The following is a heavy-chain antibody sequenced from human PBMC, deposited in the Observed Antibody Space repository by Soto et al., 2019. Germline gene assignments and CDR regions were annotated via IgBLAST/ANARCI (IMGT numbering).Heavy chain of an antibody. J-gene: IGHJ6*02. D-gene: IGHD3-3*01. CDR2: ISAYNGNT. V-gene: IGHV1-18*04. CDR3: ARDTYYDFWSGYSTYGMDV. CDR1: GCTCTSYG. Sequence: ASGKVSCKASGCTCTSYGISWVRQAPGQGLEWMGWISAYNGNTNYAQKLQGRVTMTTDTSTSTAYMELRSLRSDDTAVYYCARDTYYDFWSGYSTYGMDVWGQGTTFIVSS.